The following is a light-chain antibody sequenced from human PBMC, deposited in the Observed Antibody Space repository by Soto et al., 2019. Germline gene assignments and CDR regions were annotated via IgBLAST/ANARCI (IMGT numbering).Light chain of an antibody. CDR1: QNINRW. J-gene: IGKJ1*01. V-gene: IGKV1-5*03. Sequence: IRMTQSPSSLSASVGDRATITCRASQNINRWLAWYQQKPGKAPKLLIYKASDLDSGVPSRFSGSGSGTDFTLTISSLQPDDFASYFCQEYNTNFRTFGQGTKVDIK. CDR2: KAS. CDR3: QEYNTNFRT.